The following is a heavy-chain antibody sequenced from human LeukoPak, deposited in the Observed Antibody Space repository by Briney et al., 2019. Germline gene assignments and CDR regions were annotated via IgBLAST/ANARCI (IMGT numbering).Heavy chain of an antibody. CDR3: ARFITMVRGVIRFDAFDI. V-gene: IGHV3-66*01. CDR2: IYSGGST. CDR1: GFTFSDYY. J-gene: IGHJ3*02. D-gene: IGHD3-10*01. Sequence: GGSLRLSCAASGFTFSDYYMSWVRQAPGKGLEWVSVIYSGGSTYYADSVKGRFTISRDNSKNTLYLQMNSLRAEDTAVYYCARFITMVRGVIRFDAFDIWGQGTMVTVSS.